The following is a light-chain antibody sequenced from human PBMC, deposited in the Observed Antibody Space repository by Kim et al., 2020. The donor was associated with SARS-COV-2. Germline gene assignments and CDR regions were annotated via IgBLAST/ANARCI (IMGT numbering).Light chain of an antibody. V-gene: IGLV10-54*04. Sequence: QAGLTQPPSVSTDLGQTATLTCTGNSDNVGDQGADWLQQHRGHPPKLLSYRNNNRPSGISEKFSASRSGNTASLTITGLQPEDEADYYCSAWDNRLSVWVFGGGTQLTVL. CDR1: SDNVGDQG. J-gene: IGLJ3*02. CDR3: SAWDNRLSVWV. CDR2: RNN.